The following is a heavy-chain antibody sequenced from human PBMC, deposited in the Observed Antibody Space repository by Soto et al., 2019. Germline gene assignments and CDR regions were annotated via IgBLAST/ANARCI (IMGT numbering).Heavy chain of an antibody. V-gene: IGHV1-8*01. CDR2: MNPNSGNT. J-gene: IGHJ3*02. D-gene: IGHD3-22*01. CDR1: GYTFTSYD. Sequence: QVQLVQSGAEVKKPGASVKVSCKASGYTFTSYDINWVRQATGQGLEWMGWMNPNSGNTGYAQKFQGRVTMTRNTSISTAYMELSSLRSEDTAVYCCARIREYGGYDAFDIWGQGTMVTVSS. CDR3: ARIREYGGYDAFDI.